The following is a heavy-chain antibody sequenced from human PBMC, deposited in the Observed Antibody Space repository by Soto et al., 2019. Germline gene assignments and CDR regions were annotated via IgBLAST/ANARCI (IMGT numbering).Heavy chain of an antibody. CDR3: ARGDSTDCSNGVCSFFYNHDMDV. V-gene: IGHV1-2*04. J-gene: IGHJ6*02. Sequence: QVQLVQSGAEVKKPGASVKVPCKASGYSFTDYHIHWVRQAPGQGLEWLGRMNPKSGGTSTAQKFQGWVTMTTDTSISTASMELTRLTSDDTAIYYCARGDSTDCSNGVCSFFYNHDMDVWGQGTTVTVSS. CDR2: MNPKSGGT. D-gene: IGHD2-8*01. CDR1: GYSFTDYH.